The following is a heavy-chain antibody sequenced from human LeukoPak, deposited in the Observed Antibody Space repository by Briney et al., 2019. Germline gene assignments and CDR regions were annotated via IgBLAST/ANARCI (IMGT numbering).Heavy chain of an antibody. CDR3: AREGDEGYLFDY. V-gene: IGHV1-69*13. CDR1: GGTFGSYA. D-gene: IGHD5-24*01. Sequence: ASVKVSCKASGGTFGSYAISWVRQAPGQGLEWMGGIIPIFGTANYAQKFQGRVTITADESTSTAYMELSSLRSEDTAVYYCAREGDEGYLFDYWGQGTLVTVSS. CDR2: IIPIFGTA. J-gene: IGHJ4*02.